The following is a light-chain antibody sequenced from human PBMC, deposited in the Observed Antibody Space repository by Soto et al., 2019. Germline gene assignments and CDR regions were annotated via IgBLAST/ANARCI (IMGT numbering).Light chain of an antibody. CDR2: DAS. CDR1: QSVSSY. CDR3: QQRSNWPRLT. Sequence: EIMMTQSPATLSVSPGESATLSCRASQSVSSYLAWYQQKPGQAPRLLIYDASNRATGIPARFSGSGSGTDFTLTISSLEPEDFAVYYCQQRSNWPRLTFGGGTKVDIK. V-gene: IGKV3-11*01. J-gene: IGKJ4*01.